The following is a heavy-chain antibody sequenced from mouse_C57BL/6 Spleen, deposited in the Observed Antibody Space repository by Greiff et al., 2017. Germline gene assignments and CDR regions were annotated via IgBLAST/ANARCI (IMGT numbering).Heavy chain of an antibody. CDR1: GYTFTDYE. Sequence: QVQLKQSGAELVRPGASVTLSCKASGYTFTDYEMHWVKQTPVHGLEWIGAIDPETGGTAYNQKFKGKAILTADKSSSTAYMELRSLTSEDSAVYYCTRSRLTGIWYFDVWGTGTTVTVSS. CDR3: TRSRLTGIWYFDV. D-gene: IGHD4-1*01. V-gene: IGHV1-15*01. CDR2: IDPETGGT. J-gene: IGHJ1*03.